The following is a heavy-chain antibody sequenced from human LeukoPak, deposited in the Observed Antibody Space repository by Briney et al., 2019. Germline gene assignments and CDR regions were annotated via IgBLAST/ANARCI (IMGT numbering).Heavy chain of an antibody. V-gene: IGHV3-30-3*01. D-gene: IGHD5-12*01. J-gene: IGHJ4*02. Sequence: GGSLRLSCTASGFTFISYTMHWVRQAPGKGLEWVAVISYDGTNKYYADSVKGRFTITRDNSKNTLYLQMNSLRAEDTAVYYCATDPEWISHFDCWGQGTLVTVSS. CDR2: ISYDGTNK. CDR1: GFTFISYT. CDR3: ATDPEWISHFDC.